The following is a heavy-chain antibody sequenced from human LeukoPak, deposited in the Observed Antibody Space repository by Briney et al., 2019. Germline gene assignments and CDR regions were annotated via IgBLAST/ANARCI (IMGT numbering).Heavy chain of an antibody. CDR1: GFTFKNSW. CDR2: INQDGGEK. J-gene: IGHJ4*02. Sequence: GGSLRLSCAASGFTFKNSWMSWVRQAPGKGLQWVANINQDGGEKYYVDSVKGRFTISRDNSKNTLYLQMNSLRAEDTAVYYCANLDSMQAPFDYWGQGTLVTVSS. V-gene: IGHV3-7*03. CDR3: ANLDSMQAPFDY. D-gene: IGHD2-2*03.